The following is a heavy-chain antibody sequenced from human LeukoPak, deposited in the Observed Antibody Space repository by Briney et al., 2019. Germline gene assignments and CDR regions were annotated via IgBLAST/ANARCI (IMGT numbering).Heavy chain of an antibody. CDR3: ARKDGDY. CDR1: GASISAFH. J-gene: IGHJ4*02. V-gene: IGHV4-4*07. CDR2: IYSSGST. Sequence: SETLFLTCTVSGASISAFHWTWFRQPAGKGLEWIGLIYSSGSTLFNPSLKSRVAMSVDLTKNQLSLKLTSVTAADTAMYYCARKDGDYWGRGTLVTVSS.